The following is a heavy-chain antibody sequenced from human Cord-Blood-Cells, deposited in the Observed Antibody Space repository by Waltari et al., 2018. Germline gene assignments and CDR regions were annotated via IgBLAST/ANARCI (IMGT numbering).Heavy chain of an antibody. V-gene: IGHV3-53*02. CDR3: ARDVGTKYFDL. Sequence: EVQLVETGGGLIQPGGSLSLSCAASGFTVSRNYLSWVRQAPGKGLEWISVIYSGGSTYYADSVKGRFTISRDNSKNTLYLQMNSLRAEDTAVYYCARDVGTKYFDLWGRGTLVTVSS. J-gene: IGHJ2*01. D-gene: IGHD3-10*01. CDR1: GFTVSRNY. CDR2: IYSGGST.